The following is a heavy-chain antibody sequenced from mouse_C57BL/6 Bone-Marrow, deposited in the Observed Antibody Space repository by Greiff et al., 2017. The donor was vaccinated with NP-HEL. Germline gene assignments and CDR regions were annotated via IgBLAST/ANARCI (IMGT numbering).Heavy chain of an antibody. J-gene: IGHJ2*01. CDR1: GYAFSSSW. V-gene: IGHV1-82*01. D-gene: IGHD1-1*01. CDR3: ARFGYYGSSPYFDY. CDR2: IYPGDGDT. Sequence: QVQLQQSGPELVKPGASVKISCKASGYAFSSSWMNWVKQRPGKGLEWIGRIYPGDGDTNYNGKFKGKATLTADKSSSTAYMQLSSLTSEDSAVYFCARFGYYGSSPYFDYWGQGTTLTVSS.